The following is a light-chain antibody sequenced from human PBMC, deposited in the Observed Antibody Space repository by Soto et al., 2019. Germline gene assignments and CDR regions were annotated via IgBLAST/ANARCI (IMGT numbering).Light chain of an antibody. J-gene: IGLJ1*01. Sequence: QSVLTQPASVSGSPGQSITISCTGTSSDVGGYNYVSWYQQHPGKAPKLMIYEVSNRPSGVSNRFSGSTSGNTASLTISGLQAADEADYYCSSYTSSSTLDVFGTGTKVTVL. CDR3: SSYTSSSTLDV. V-gene: IGLV2-14*01. CDR1: SSDVGGYNY. CDR2: EVS.